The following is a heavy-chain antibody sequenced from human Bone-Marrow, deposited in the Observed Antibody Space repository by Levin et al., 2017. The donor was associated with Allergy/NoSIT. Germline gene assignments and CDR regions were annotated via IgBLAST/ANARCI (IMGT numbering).Heavy chain of an antibody. J-gene: IGHJ6*02. V-gene: IGHV3-9*01. CDR1: GFTFKDYA. D-gene: IGHD3-10*01. CDR3: AKGKNADYYYNMDV. CDR2: ISWNGGTR. Sequence: LSLTCAASGFTFKDYAMHWVRQAPGKGLEWVSGISWNGGTRGQAGSVKGRFTISRDNAKNSLFLEMNSLRPDDTALYYCAKGKNADYYYNMDVWGQGTMVTVSS.